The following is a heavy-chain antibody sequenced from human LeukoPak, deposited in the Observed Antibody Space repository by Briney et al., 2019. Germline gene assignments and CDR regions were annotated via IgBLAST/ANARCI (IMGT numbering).Heavy chain of an antibody. CDR2: IWYDGSNK. D-gene: IGHD4-23*01. Sequence: PGRSLRLSCAASGFTFSSYGMHWVRQAPGKGLEWVAVIWYDGSNKYYADSVKGRFTISRDNSKNTLYLQMNSLRAEDTAVYYCAKDGRDGGNLNYWGQGTLVTVSS. J-gene: IGHJ4*02. CDR3: AKDGRDGGNLNY. V-gene: IGHV3-33*06. CDR1: GFTFSSYG.